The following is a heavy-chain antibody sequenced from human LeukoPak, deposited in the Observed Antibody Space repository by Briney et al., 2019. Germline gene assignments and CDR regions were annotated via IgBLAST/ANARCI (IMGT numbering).Heavy chain of an antibody. V-gene: IGHV1-2*02. D-gene: IGHD3-22*01. CDR2: INPNSGGT. Sequence: ASVKVSCKASGYTFTDYYIHWVRQAPAQGLEWMGWINPNSGGTNYAQKFEGRVTMTRDTSISTAYMELSRLRCDDTAVYYCANHDSSGYFYEYFDYWGQGTLVTVSS. CDR3: ANHDSSGYFYEYFDY. CDR1: GYTFTDYY. J-gene: IGHJ4*02.